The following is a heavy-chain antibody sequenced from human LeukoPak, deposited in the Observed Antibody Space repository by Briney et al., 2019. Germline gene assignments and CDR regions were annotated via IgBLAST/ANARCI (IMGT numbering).Heavy chain of an antibody. D-gene: IGHD3-9*01. CDR2: IIPIFGTA. V-gene: IGHV1-69*06. Sequence: SVKVSCKASGGTFSSYAISWVRQAPGQGLEWMGGIIPIFGTANYAQKFQGRVTITADKSTSTAYMELSSLRSEDTAVYYCARGGDYDILTGSLNYYYNYGMDVWGKGTTVTVSS. CDR3: ARGGDYDILTGSLNYYYNYGMDV. J-gene: IGHJ6*04. CDR1: GGTFSSYA.